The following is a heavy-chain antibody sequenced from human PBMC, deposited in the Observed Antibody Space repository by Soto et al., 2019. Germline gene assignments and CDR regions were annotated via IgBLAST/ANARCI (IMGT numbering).Heavy chain of an antibody. J-gene: IGHJ4*02. CDR3: ARRHGDDAGYYFDY. CDR2: IYHSGST. D-gene: IGHD4-17*01. V-gene: IGHV4-30-2*01. Sequence: SETLSLTCAVSGGSISSGGYSWSWIRQPPGKGLEWIGYIYHSGSTYYNPSLKSRVTISVDRSKNQFSLKLSSVTAADTAVYYCARRHGDDAGYYFDYWGQGTLVTVSS. CDR1: GGSISSGGYS.